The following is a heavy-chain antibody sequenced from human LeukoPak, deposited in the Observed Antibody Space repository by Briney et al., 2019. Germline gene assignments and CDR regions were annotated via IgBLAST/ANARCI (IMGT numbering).Heavy chain of an antibody. V-gene: IGHV5-51*01. J-gene: IGHJ4*02. Sequence: GESLKISCKGSGYSFTTYWIGWVRQMPGKGLEWMGIIYPGDSDTRYSPSFQGQVTISVDKSISTAYLQWSSLKASDTAMYYCARLEYYYDSSGYYSRSYFDYWGQGTLVTVSS. D-gene: IGHD3-22*01. CDR2: IYPGDSDT. CDR1: GYSFTTYW. CDR3: ARLEYYYDSSGYYSRSYFDY.